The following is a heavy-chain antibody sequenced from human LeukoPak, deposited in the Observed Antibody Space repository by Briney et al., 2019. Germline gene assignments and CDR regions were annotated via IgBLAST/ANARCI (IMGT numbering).Heavy chain of an antibody. CDR3: ARRVRFGDGWVFDY. D-gene: IGHD5-24*01. Sequence: SETLSLTCTVSGGSISSYYGSWIRQPPGKGLEWIGEINHSGNTNYAPSLKSRVTILVDTSKNQFSLKLGSVTAADTAAYYCARRVRFGDGWVFDYWGQGTLVAVSS. CDR1: GGSISSYY. V-gene: IGHV4-34*01. CDR2: INHSGNT. J-gene: IGHJ4*02.